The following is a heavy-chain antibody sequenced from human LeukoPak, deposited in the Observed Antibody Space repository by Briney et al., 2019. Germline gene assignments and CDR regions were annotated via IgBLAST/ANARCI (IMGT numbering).Heavy chain of an antibody. J-gene: IGHJ2*01. CDR3: AREAWGSGSYYDL. Sequence: GGSLRLSCTASGFTFSYYAMHWVRQAPGKGLEYISAISSNGGSTSYADSVKGRFTISRDNSKNTLYLQMGSLRPEDMAVYYCAREAWGSGSYYDLWGRGALVAVSS. CDR2: ISSNGGST. D-gene: IGHD3-10*01. V-gene: IGHV3-64*02. CDR1: GFTFSYYA.